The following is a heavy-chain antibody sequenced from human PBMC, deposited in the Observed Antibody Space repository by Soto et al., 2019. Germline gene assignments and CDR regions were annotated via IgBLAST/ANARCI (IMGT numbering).Heavy chain of an antibody. J-gene: IGHJ6*02. V-gene: IGHV4-59*01. CDR2: IYYSGST. CDR3: ASDEYGSRMAV. CDR1: GGSISSYY. D-gene: IGHD3-10*01. Sequence: SETLSLTWTVSGGSISSYYWSWIRQPPGKGLEWIGYIYYSGSTNYNPSLKSRVTISVDTSKNQFSLKLSSVTAADTAVYYCASDEYGSRMAVWGQGTTVTVSS.